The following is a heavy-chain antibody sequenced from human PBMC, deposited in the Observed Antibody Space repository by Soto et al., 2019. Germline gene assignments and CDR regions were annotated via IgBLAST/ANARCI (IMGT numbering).Heavy chain of an antibody. CDR3: VRDTSSGWHLKDH. CDR2: ISWNSGSI. V-gene: IGHV3-9*01. J-gene: IGHJ4*02. D-gene: IGHD3-9*01. CDR1: GFTFDDQG. Sequence: EVDLVESGGGLAQPGRSLRLSCVASGFTFDDQGMHWVRQIPGGGLEWVPGISWNSGSIGYAESGKGRFTIFRDNAKNSLYLEMNSLRQEDTALYYCVRDTSSGWHLKDHWGQGVQVSVSS.